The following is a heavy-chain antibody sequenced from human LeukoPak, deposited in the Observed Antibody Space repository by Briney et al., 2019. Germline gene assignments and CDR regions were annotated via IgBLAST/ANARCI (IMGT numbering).Heavy chain of an antibody. V-gene: IGHV3-73*01. CDR3: TSKNYYDSSPFDP. D-gene: IGHD3-22*01. J-gene: IGHJ5*02. Sequence: GGSLRLSCAASGFTFSGSAMHWVRQASGKGLEWVGRIRSKANSYATAYAASVKGRFTISRDDSKNTAYLQMNSLKTEDTAVYYCTSKNYYDSSPFDPWGQGTQVTVSS. CDR1: GFTFSGSA. CDR2: IRSKANSYAT.